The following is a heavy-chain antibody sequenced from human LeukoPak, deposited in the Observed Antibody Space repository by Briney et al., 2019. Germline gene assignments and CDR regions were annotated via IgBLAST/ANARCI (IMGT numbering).Heavy chain of an antibody. CDR2: IYTSGST. CDR3: ARHFVSKAAPGFLDY. J-gene: IGHJ4*02. D-gene: IGHD3-3*02. CDR1: GGSISSYY. Sequence: PSETLSLTCTVSGGSISSYYWSWIRQPPGKGLEWIGYIYTSGSTNYNPSLKSRVTISVDTSKNQFSLKLSSVTAADTAVYYCARHFVSKAAPGFLDYWGQGTLVTVSS. V-gene: IGHV4-4*09.